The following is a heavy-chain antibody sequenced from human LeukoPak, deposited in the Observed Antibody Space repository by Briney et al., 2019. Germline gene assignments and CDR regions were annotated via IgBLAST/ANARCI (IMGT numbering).Heavy chain of an antibody. CDR2: IGHEGTYQ. CDR1: GLPFNNYG. Sequence: PGGSLRLSCIVSGLPFNNYGVHWFRRAPGRGLEWLAFIGHEGTYQHYADSVRGRFIISRDNSKNTLYLQMNSLRADDTALYRCAKDLFYLFDIWGQGTEVTVSS. D-gene: IGHD2/OR15-2a*01. V-gene: IGHV3-30*02. J-gene: IGHJ3*02. CDR3: AKDLFYLFDI.